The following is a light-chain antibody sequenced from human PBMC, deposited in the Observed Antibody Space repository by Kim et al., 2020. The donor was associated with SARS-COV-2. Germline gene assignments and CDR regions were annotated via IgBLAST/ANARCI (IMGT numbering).Light chain of an antibody. CDR1: SSDVGGFDY. V-gene: IGLV2-14*03. J-gene: IGLJ1*01. Sequence: SITISCTGTSSDVGGFDYVSWYQQYPDKAPKLIIYDVSKRPSGVSGRFSGSRSGNTASLTISGLQAEDEADYYCNSYTTNNTPYVFGTGTKVTVL. CDR3: NSYTTNNTPYV. CDR2: DVS.